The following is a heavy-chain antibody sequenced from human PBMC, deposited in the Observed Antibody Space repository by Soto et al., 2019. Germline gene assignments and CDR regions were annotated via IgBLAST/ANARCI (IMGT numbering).Heavy chain of an antibody. CDR3: AKDRVGGTFYTPLAV. J-gene: IGHJ4*02. V-gene: IGHV3-30*18. CDR2: ITYDGSFP. CDR1: CFNFDNYG. D-gene: IGHD1-26*01. Sequence: GGSLRLSCQASCFNFDNYGMHWVRQAPGKGLEWVAVITYDGSFPSYADSVKGRFTISRDNSKNTLSLHLKTLKAEDTAIYDCAKDRVGGTFYTPLAVWGQGTMVTVSS.